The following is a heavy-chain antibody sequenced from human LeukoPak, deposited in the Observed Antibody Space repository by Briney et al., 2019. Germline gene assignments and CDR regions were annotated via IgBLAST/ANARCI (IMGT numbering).Heavy chain of an antibody. CDR1: GYTFTGYY. J-gene: IGHJ4*02. V-gene: IGHV1-2*02. CDR3: ARVGWAAAGTDY. CDR2: INPNSGGT. D-gene: IGHD6-13*01. Sequence: GASVKVSCKASGYTFTGYYMHWVRHAPGQGLEWMGRINPNSGGTNYAQKFQGSVTMTRDTSISTAYMELSRLRSDDTAVYYCARVGWAAAGTDYWGQGTLVTVSS.